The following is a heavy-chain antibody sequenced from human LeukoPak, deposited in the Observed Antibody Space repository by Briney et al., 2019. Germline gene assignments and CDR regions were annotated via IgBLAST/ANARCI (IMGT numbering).Heavy chain of an antibody. CDR1: GYTFTGYY. V-gene: IGHV1-2*02. CDR2: INPNSGGT. J-gene: IGHJ4*02. CDR3: AREYYYGSGSSNVVTAIPGY. D-gene: IGHD3-10*01. Sequence: ASVKVSCKASGYTFTGYYMHWVRQAPGQGLEWMGWINPNSGGTNYAQKFQGRVTMTRDTSISTAYMELSRLRSDDTAVYYCAREYYYGSGSSNVVTAIPGYWGQGTLVTVSS.